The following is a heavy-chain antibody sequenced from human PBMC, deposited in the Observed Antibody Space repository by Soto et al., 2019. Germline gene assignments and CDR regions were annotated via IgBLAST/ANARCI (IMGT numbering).Heavy chain of an antibody. CDR3: ARVHSSSYHYFDY. D-gene: IGHD6-13*01. Sequence: SETLSLTCAVSGGSISSGGYSWSWIRQPPGKGLEWIGYIYHSGSTYYNPSLKSRVTISVDRSKNQFSLKLSSVTAADTAVYYCARVHSSSYHYFDYWGQGTLVTVSS. CDR2: IYHSGST. V-gene: IGHV4-30-2*01. CDR1: GGSISSGGYS. J-gene: IGHJ4*02.